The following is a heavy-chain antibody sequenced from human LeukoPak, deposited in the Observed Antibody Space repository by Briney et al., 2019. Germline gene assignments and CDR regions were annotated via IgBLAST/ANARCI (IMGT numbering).Heavy chain of an antibody. D-gene: IGHD3-22*01. CDR1: GYSFANYW. J-gene: IGHJ4*02. CDR2: IYPGDSDT. Sequence: GESLKISCKGSGYSFANYWVAWVRQMPGEGLQWMGIIYPGDSDTRYSPSFQGQVTISADKSINTAYLQWSSLKASDSAIYYCATSYYSDSRGYYDFWGQGTLVTVSP. CDR3: ATSYYSDSRGYYDF. V-gene: IGHV5-51*01.